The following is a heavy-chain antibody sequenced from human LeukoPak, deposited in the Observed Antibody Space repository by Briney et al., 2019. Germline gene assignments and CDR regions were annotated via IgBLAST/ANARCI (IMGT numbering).Heavy chain of an antibody. CDR3: ASPQSYSSSWRYYGMDV. CDR2: IYPGDSDT. Sequence: SGESLKISCKGSGYRFTSYCIGWVRQMPDKGLEWMGIIYPGDSDTRYSPSFQGQVTISADKSISTAYLQWSSLKASDTAMYYCASPQSYSSSWRYYGMDVWGQGTTVTVSS. CDR1: GYRFTSYC. V-gene: IGHV5-51*01. J-gene: IGHJ6*02. D-gene: IGHD6-13*01.